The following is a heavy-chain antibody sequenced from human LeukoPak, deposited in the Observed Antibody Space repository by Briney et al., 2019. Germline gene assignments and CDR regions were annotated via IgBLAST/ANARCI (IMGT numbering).Heavy chain of an antibody. CDR3: ARWYGGNSFGYFDL. V-gene: IGHV1-18*01. Sequence: ASVKVSCKASGYTFTSYGISWVRQAPGQGLEWMGWISAYNGNTNYAQKLQGRVTMTTDTSTSTAYMELRSLRSDDTAVYYCARWYGGNSFGYFDLWGRGTLVTVSS. J-gene: IGHJ2*01. CDR1: GYTFTSYG. CDR2: ISAYNGNT. D-gene: IGHD4-23*01.